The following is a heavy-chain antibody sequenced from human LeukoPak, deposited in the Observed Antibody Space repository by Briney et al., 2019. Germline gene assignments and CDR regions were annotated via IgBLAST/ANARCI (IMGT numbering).Heavy chain of an antibody. CDR1: GYTFTSYA. Sequence: ASVKVSCKASGYTFTSYAMNWVRQAPGQGLEWMGWINTNTGNPTYAQGFTGRFVFSLDTSVSTAYLQISSLKAEDTAVYYCARGGKWELIYYYYYMDVWGKGTTVTVSS. J-gene: IGHJ6*03. CDR3: ARGGKWELIYYYYYMDV. V-gene: IGHV7-4-1*02. CDR2: INTNTGNP. D-gene: IGHD1-26*01.